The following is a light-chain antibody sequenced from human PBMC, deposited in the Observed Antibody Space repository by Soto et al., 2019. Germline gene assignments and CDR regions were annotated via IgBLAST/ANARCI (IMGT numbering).Light chain of an antibody. V-gene: IGLV2-14*01. CDR3: SSYTSSSTRV. CDR2: DVS. CDR1: SSDVGGYNY. Sequence: LTQPASVSGSPGQSITISCTGTSSDVGGYNYVSWYQQHPGKAPKLMIYDVSNRPSGVSNRFSGSKSGNTASLTISGLQAEDEADYYWSSYTSSSTRVFGTGTKVTVL. J-gene: IGLJ1*01.